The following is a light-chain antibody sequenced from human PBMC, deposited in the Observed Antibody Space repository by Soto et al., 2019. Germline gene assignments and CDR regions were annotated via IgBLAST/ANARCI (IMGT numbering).Light chain of an antibody. Sequence: EIVMTQSPATLSVYPGERATLSCRASQSVSSNLAWYQQKPGQAPRLLIYGASTRATGIPDRFSGSGSGTDFTLTISSLQPDDFATYYCQQYYSHSKTFGQGTK. J-gene: IGKJ1*01. CDR2: GAS. CDR1: QSVSSN. V-gene: IGKV3D-15*01. CDR3: QQYYSHSKT.